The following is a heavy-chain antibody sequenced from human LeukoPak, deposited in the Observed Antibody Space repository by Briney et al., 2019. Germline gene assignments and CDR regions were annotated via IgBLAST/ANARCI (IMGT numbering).Heavy chain of an antibody. Sequence: PGGSLRLSCAASGFTSSSYAMSWVRQAPGKGLEWVSAIRGSGGSKYYADSVKRRFTISRDNSKNTLYLQMNSLRAEDTAVYYCANPYYYDSSGYYENYWGQGTLVTVSS. D-gene: IGHD3-22*01. CDR2: IRGSGGSK. J-gene: IGHJ4*02. V-gene: IGHV3-23*01. CDR3: ANPYYYDSSGYYENY. CDR1: GFTSSSYA.